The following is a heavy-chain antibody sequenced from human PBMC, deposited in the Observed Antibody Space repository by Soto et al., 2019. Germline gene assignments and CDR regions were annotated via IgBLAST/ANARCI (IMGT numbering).Heavy chain of an antibody. V-gene: IGHV4-61*01. CDR2: IYYSGST. CDR1: VGSVSSGSYY. D-gene: IGHD1-7*01. J-gene: IGHJ4*02. CDR3: ARGRRITGPTVLEY. Sequence: PSETLSLTCTVSVGSVSSGSYYWSWIRQPPGKGLEWIGYIYYSGSTNYNPSLKSRVTISVDTSKNQFSLKLSSVTAADTAVYYCARGRRITGPTVLEYWGQGTLVSVSS.